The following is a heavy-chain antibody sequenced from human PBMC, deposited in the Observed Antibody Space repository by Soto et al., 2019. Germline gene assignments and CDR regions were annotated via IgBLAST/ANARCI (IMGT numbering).Heavy chain of an antibody. CDR3: ARASRADYDFWSGTDAEYFQH. J-gene: IGHJ1*01. V-gene: IGHV3-48*01. D-gene: IGHD3-3*01. CDR2: ISSSSTI. Sequence: GGSLRLSCAASGFTFSSYSMNWVRQAPGKGLEWVSYISSSSTIYYADSVKGRFTISRDNAKNSLYLQMNSLRAEDTAVYYCARASRADYDFWSGTDAEYFQHWGQGTLVTVSS. CDR1: GFTFSSYS.